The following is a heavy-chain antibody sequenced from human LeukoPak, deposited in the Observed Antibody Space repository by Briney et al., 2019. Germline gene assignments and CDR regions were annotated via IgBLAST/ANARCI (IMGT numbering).Heavy chain of an antibody. Sequence: SETLSLTCTVSGGSISSYYWSWIRQPPGKGLEWIGYIYTSGSTNYNPSLKSRVTISVDTSKNQFSLKLSSVTAADTAVYYCARHPRGYYYYYMDVWGKGTTVTVSS. CDR3: ARHPRGYYYYYMDV. CDR2: IYTSGST. V-gene: IGHV4-4*09. J-gene: IGHJ6*03. CDR1: GGSISSYY.